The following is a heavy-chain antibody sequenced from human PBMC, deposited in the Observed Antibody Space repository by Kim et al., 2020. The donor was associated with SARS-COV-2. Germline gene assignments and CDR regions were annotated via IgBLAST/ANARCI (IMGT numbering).Heavy chain of an antibody. J-gene: IGHJ4*02. Sequence: ASVKVSCKASGYTFTSHGINWVRQAPGQGLEWMGWINTNTGIPTYAQGFTGRPVFSVDTSVSTAYLQISSLKAEDTAVYYCARGWFGEPKRVFDYWGQGTLVTVSS. CDR1: GYTFTSHG. CDR2: INTNTGIP. CDR3: ARGWFGEPKRVFDY. D-gene: IGHD3-10*01. V-gene: IGHV7-4-1*02.